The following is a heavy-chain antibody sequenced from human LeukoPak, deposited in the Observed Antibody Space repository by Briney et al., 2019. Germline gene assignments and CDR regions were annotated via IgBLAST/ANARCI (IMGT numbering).Heavy chain of an antibody. D-gene: IGHD6-19*01. Sequence: SVKVSCKASGGTFSSYAISWVRQAPGQGLEWMGGIIPIFGTANYAQKFQGRVTITADESTSTAYMELSSLRSEDTAVYYCARDSAAVAGTFDYWGQGALVTVSS. CDR2: IIPIFGTA. CDR3: ARDSAAVAGTFDY. V-gene: IGHV1-69*01. J-gene: IGHJ4*02. CDR1: GGTFSSYA.